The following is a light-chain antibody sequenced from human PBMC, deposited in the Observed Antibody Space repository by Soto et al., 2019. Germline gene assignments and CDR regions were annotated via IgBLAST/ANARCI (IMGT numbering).Light chain of an antibody. CDR3: SSYTSDTTLI. V-gene: IGLV2-14*03. J-gene: IGLJ2*01. CDR2: DVT. Sequence: QSALTQPASVSGSPGQSITISCTGTSSDIGLYNYVSWYQRHPGKAPRLIIYDVTSRPSGVSNRFSGSKSGNTASLTIYGLQAEDEADYYCSSYTSDTTLIFGGGTQLTVL. CDR1: SSDIGLYNY.